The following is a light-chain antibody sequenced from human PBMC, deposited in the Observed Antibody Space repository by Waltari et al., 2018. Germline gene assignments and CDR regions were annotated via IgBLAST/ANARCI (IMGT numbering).Light chain of an antibody. CDR2: GTS. CDR1: QDIRSY. V-gene: IGKV1-9*01. CDR3: QQVHTYPIT. J-gene: IGKJ4*01. Sequence: IQLTQSPSSLSGSVGDRVIITCRASQDIRSYLVWYQQKPGEAPNLLIHGTSTLQNGVPSRFSGSGSGTDYILTISSLQPEDSGTYYCQQVHTYPITFSGGTKVEIK.